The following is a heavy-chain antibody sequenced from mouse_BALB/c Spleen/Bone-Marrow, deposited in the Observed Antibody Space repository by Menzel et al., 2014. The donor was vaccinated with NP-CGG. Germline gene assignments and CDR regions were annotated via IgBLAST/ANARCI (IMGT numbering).Heavy chain of an antibody. V-gene: IGHV1-87*01. CDR1: GYTLTSYW. Sequence: QVQLKQSGAELARPGASVKLSCKASGYTLTSYWMQWVKQRPGQGLEWIGAIYPGDGDTGYTQKFKGKATLTADKSSSTAYMQLSSLASEDSAVYYCARTTMITTGGYYAMDYWGQGTSVTVSS. D-gene: IGHD2-4*01. CDR3: ARTTMITTGGYYAMDY. J-gene: IGHJ4*01. CDR2: IYPGDGDT.